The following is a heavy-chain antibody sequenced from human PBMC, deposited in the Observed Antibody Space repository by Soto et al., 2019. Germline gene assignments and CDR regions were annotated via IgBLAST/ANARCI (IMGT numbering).Heavy chain of an antibody. D-gene: IGHD6-19*01. CDR1: GCTFSSYA. CDR3: ARGLSGWYDY. V-gene: IGHV1-69*13. Sequence: SVKVSCKASGCTFSSYAIRWVRQAPGQGLEWMGGINPIFGTANYAQKFQGRVTITADEQTSTAYMELSSLRSEDTAVYYCARGLSGWYDYWGQGXLVTVYS. CDR2: INPIFGTA. J-gene: IGHJ4*02.